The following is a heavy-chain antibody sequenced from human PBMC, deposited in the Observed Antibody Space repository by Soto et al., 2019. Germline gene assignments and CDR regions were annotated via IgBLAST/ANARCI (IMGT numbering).Heavy chain of an antibody. J-gene: IGHJ5*02. CDR1: GGSISSGGYY. CDR3: ARESSSWDTYHWFDP. V-gene: IGHV4-31*03. Sequence: SETLSLTCTVSGGSISSGGYYWSWIRQHPGKGLEWIGYIYYSGSTYYNPPLKSRVTISVDTSKNQFSLKLSSVTAADTAVYYCARESSSWDTYHWFDPWGQGTLVTVSS. D-gene: IGHD6-13*01. CDR2: IYYSGST.